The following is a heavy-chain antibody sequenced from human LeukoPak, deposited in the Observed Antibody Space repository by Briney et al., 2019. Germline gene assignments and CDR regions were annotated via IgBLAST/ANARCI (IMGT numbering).Heavy chain of an antibody. CDR1: GFTFSSHA. V-gene: IGHV3-23*01. CDR2: ISGSGDST. Sequence: PGGSLRLSCAASGFTFSSHAISWVRQAPRKGLEWVSTISGSGDSTYYADSVKGRFTISRDNSKNTVYLQMSSLRAEDTAVYYCAKDRPFAYSASYYQDYWGQGTLVTVSS. CDR3: AKDRPFAYSASYYQDY. D-gene: IGHD1-26*01. J-gene: IGHJ4*02.